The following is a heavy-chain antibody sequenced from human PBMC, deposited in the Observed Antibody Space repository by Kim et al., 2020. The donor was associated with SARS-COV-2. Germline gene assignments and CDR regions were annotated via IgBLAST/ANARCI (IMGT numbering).Heavy chain of an antibody. V-gene: IGHV3-23*01. CDR1: GFTFNIYA. Sequence: LSLTCAASGFTFNIYAMIWVRQAPGKGLEWVSAISATNPGTYYADSVKGRFTISRDNSNNALYLQMDSLRAEDTAIYYCAKDWFDYWGQGTLVTVSS. CDR2: ISATNPGT. CDR3: AKDWFDY. J-gene: IGHJ4*02.